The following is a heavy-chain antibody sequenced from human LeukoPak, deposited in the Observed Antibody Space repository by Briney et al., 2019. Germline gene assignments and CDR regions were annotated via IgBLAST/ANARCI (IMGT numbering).Heavy chain of an antibody. V-gene: IGHV4-59*01. CDR3: ARGNAN. CDR1: GGSINSYY. CDR2: ISYSGSA. J-gene: IGHJ4*02. Sequence: PSETLSLTCTVSGGSINSYYWSWIRQPPGKGLEWIGYISYSGSANYNPSLKSRVSISVDKSKNQFFLKLNSVTAADTALYYCARGNANWGQGTLVTVSS.